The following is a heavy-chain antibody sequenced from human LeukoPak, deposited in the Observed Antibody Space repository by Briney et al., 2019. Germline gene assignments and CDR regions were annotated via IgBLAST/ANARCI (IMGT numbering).Heavy chain of an antibody. CDR1: GYTFTGYY. Sequence: ASVKVSCKASGYTFTGYYMHWVRQAPGQGLEWMGRINPNSGGTNYAQKFQGRVTMTRDTSTSTVYMELSSLRSEDTAVYYCARDGDCGGDCYSDYWGQGTLVTVSS. V-gene: IGHV1-2*06. J-gene: IGHJ4*02. CDR2: INPNSGGT. D-gene: IGHD2-21*02. CDR3: ARDGDCGGDCYSDY.